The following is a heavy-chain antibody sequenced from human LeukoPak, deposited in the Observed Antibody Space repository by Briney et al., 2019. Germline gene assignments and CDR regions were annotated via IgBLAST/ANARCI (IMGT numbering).Heavy chain of an antibody. V-gene: IGHV3-48*03. D-gene: IGHD6-19*01. CDR3: ARIAVAGIDY. Sequence: GGSLRLSCAASGFTFSSYEMNWVRQAPGKGLEWVSYISSSGSTIYYADSVKGRFTVSRDNAKNSLYLQMNSLRAEDTAVYYCARIAVAGIDYWGQGTLVTVSS. CDR1: GFTFSSYE. CDR2: ISSSGSTI. J-gene: IGHJ4*02.